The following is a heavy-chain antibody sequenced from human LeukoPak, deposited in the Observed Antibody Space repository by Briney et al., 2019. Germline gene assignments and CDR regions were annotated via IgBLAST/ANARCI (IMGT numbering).Heavy chain of an antibody. J-gene: IGHJ4*02. CDR3: ARGRGSSWYVRVLGY. CDR2: MNPNSGNT. Sequence: ASVKVSCKASGGTFSSYAISWVRQAPGQGLEWMGWMNPNSGNTGYAQKFQGRVTMTRNTSISTAYMELSSLRSEDTAVYYCARGRGSSWYVRVLGYWGQGTLVTVSS. V-gene: IGHV1-8*02. D-gene: IGHD6-13*01. CDR1: GGTFSSYA.